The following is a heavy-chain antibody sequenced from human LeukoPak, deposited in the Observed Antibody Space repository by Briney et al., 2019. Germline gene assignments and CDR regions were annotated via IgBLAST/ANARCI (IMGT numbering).Heavy chain of an antibody. V-gene: IGHV4-59*12. CDR2: VYYNGNT. J-gene: IGHJ4*02. CDR1: GEPISSYY. CDR3: AGERGEEYSSGWYKTNYFYN. D-gene: IGHD6-19*01. Sequence: SETLSLTCLVSGEPISSYYWSWIRQAPGRGPEYIGNVYYNGNTNYNPSLKSRVAISVDASKNQFSLKLSSVTAADPGVYYCAGERGEEYSSGWYKTNYFYNWGQGIRVTVSS.